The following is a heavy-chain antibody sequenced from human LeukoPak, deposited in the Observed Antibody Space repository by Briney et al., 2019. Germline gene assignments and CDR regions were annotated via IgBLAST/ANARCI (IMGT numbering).Heavy chain of an antibody. CDR3: ASPGGGSSSPFDY. J-gene: IGHJ4*02. CDR2: IIPILGTA. Sequence: SVKVSCKASGGTFSSYAISWVRQAPGQGLEWMGGIIPILGTANYAQKFQGRVTITADESTSTAYMELSSLRSEDTAVYYCASPGGGSSSPFDYWGQGTLVTVSS. CDR1: GGTFSSYA. D-gene: IGHD6-6*01. V-gene: IGHV1-69*01.